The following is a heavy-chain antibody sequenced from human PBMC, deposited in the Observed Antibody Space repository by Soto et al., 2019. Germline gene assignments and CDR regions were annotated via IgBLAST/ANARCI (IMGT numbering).Heavy chain of an antibody. CDR2: INYSGRTT. D-gene: IGHD3-10*01. V-gene: IGHV3-23*01. CDR1: GFSFNTYA. CDR3: VKQRSSGKTYIYNMDV. Sequence: EVQLLESGGGLVQPGGSLRLSCETSGFSFNTYAMTWVRQAPGMGLEWVADINYSGRTTFHAQSVKGRFTISRDNPRNTVFLQMDSLRAEDTAVYYCVKQRSSGKTYIYNMDVWGLGTTFNVSS. J-gene: IGHJ6*02.